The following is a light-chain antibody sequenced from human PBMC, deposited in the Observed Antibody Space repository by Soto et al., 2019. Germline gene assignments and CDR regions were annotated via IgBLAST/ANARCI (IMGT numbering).Light chain of an antibody. CDR2: GAS. V-gene: IGKV3-15*01. CDR1: QSVSSN. CDR3: QQYNTLPRT. Sequence: ETVMTQSPVTLSVSPGEGATLSCRASQSVSSNLVWYQHRPGQAPRLLIYGASTRATDIPARFSGSGSGTEFTLTISSLQSEDYAVYYCQQYNTLPRTFGGGTKVDIK. J-gene: IGKJ4*01.